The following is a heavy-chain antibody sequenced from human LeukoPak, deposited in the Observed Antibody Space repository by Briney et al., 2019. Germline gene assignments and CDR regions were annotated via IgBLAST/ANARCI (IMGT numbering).Heavy chain of an antibody. J-gene: IGHJ6*03. CDR2: IIPIFGTA. Sequence: GASVKVSCKASGGTFSSYAISWMRQAPGQGLEWMGGIIPIFGTANYAQKFQGRVTITADKSTSTAYMELSSLRSEDTAVYYCARGGQLKRDRRVYYYYYMDVWGKGTTVTVSS. D-gene: IGHD1-14*01. V-gene: IGHV1-69*06. CDR3: ARGGQLKRDRRVYYYYYMDV. CDR1: GGTFSSYA.